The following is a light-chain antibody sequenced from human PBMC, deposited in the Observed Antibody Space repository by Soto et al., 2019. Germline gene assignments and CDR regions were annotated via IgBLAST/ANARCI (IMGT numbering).Light chain of an antibody. J-gene: IGLJ2*01. Sequence: QTVVTQEPSFSVSPGGTVTLTCALGSGSVSTKYYPSWYQQTPGQAPRTLIHSTYTRSSGVPDRFSGSILGNKAALTITGAQADDEADYYCVLYMRSGISVFGGGTKLTVL. V-gene: IGLV8-61*01. CDR2: STY. CDR3: VLYMRSGISV. CDR1: SGSVSTKYY.